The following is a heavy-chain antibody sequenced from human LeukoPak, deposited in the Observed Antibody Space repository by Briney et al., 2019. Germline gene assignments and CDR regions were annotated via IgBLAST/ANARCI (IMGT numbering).Heavy chain of an antibody. V-gene: IGHV3-74*01. J-gene: IGHJ6*02. D-gene: IGHD6-19*01. CDR2: INSDGSST. CDR3: AGRRDSSGWFIYYYGMDV. Sequence: PGGSLRLSCAASGFTFSSYWMHWVRQAPGKGLVWVSRINSDGSSTSYADSVKGRFTISRDNAKNTLYLQMNSLRAEDTAVYYCAGRRDSSGWFIYYYGMDVWGQGTTVTVSS. CDR1: GFTFSSYW.